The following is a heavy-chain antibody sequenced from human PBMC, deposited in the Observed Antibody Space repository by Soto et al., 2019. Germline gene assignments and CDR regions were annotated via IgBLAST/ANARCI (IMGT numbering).Heavy chain of an antibody. CDR1: GFTFSSYG. CDR2: ISYDGSNT. J-gene: IGHJ4*02. V-gene: IGHV3-30*18. Sequence: QVQLVESGGGVVQPGRSLRLSCVASGFTFSSYGMHWVRQAPGKGLEWVAIISYDGSNTYYADSEKGRFTISKENSKNALCRQMTSLRAEDTSVYYCAKDGGLSGSYYLSSSYYLDYGGQGTLVTVSS. CDR3: AKDGGLSGSYYLSSSYYLDY. D-gene: IGHD1-26*01.